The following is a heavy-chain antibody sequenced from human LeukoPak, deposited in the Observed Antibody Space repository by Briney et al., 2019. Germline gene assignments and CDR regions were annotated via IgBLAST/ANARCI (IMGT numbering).Heavy chain of an antibody. CDR1: GFTFSSYG. J-gene: IGHJ4*02. D-gene: IGHD6-13*01. V-gene: IGHV3-30*19. Sequence: GGSLRLSCAASGFTFSSYGMHWVRQAPGKGLEWVAFIAYDGSNKYYADSVKGRFTISRDNSKNTMFLQMNSLRAEDTAVYYCATSFGPVIAAAGTGADWGQGTLVTVSS. CDR2: IAYDGSNK. CDR3: ATSFGPVIAAAGTGAD.